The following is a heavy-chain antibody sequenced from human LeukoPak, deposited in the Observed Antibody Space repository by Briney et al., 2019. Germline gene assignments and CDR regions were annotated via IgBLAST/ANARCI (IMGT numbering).Heavy chain of an antibody. V-gene: IGHV3-48*01. CDR3: ARDWWSDCCFDY. Sequence: GGSLRLSCAASGFTFSSYSMNWVRQAPGKGLEWVSYISSSSTIYYADSVRGRFTISRDNAKNSLYLQMNSLRAEDTAVYYCARDWWSDCCFDYWGQGTLVTVSS. D-gene: IGHD2-21*01. CDR1: GFTFSSYS. J-gene: IGHJ4*02. CDR2: ISSSSTI.